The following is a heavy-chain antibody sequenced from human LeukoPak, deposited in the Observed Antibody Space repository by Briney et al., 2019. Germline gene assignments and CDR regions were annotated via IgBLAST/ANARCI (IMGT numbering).Heavy chain of an antibody. V-gene: IGHV3-74*01. J-gene: IGHJ5*02. CDR2: ISYDGGDP. CDR1: GFTFSSYW. Sequence: GGSLRLSCAASGFTFSSYWMHWVRQAPGKGLVWVSRISYDGGDPSYADSVKGRFIISRDNAKNTLYLQMNSLTAEDTAVYYCARGYSSRLYNWLDPWGQGTLVTVSS. D-gene: IGHD6-13*01. CDR3: ARGYSSRLYNWLDP.